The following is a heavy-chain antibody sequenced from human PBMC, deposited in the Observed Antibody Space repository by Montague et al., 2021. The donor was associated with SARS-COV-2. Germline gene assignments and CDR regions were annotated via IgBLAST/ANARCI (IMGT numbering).Heavy chain of an antibody. Sequence: SETLSLTCTVSDGSIRSYYWNWMRQTPGKGLERIGYMHDSGTANYNPSLRSRVTIMVDASRNQFSLELSSVTAADTAMYYCTRLPRGSGTWGYFDYWAQGTLVTVSS. J-gene: IGHJ4*02. CDR2: MHDSGTA. V-gene: IGHV4-59*08. CDR1: DGSIRSYY. D-gene: IGHD3-10*01. CDR3: TRLPRGSGTWGYFDY.